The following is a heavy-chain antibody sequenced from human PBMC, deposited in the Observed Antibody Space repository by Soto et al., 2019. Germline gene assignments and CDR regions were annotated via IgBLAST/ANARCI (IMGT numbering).Heavy chain of an antibody. D-gene: IGHD3-16*01. CDR1: GYTFTSYG. CDR2: ISAYNGNT. J-gene: IGHJ4*02. V-gene: IGHV1-18*01. Sequence: GASVKVSCKASGYTFTSYGISWVRQAPGQGLEWMGWISAYNGNTNYAQKLQGRVTMTTDTSTSTAYMELRSLRSDDTAVYYCAGGAGRGYVLGDFDYWGQGTLVTVSS. CDR3: AGGAGRGYVLGDFDY.